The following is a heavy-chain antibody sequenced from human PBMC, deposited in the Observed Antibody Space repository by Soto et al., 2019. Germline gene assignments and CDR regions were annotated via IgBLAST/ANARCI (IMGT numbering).Heavy chain of an antibody. CDR3: ARDRYGGFDY. CDR1: AGSINSRSYF. Sequence: QLQLQQSGPGLVKPSETLSLTCSVSAGSINSRSYFWAWIRQPPGKGLEWSGLMYYNGNTYYSPSLTSRLNVSVDTSKNHFSLKLSSVTAADTAIYYCARDRYGGFDYWGLGTLVIVSS. D-gene: IGHD3-9*01. V-gene: IGHV4-39*02. CDR2: MYYNGNT. J-gene: IGHJ4*02.